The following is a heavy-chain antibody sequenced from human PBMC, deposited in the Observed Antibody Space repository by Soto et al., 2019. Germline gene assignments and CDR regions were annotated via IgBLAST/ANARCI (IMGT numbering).Heavy chain of an antibody. J-gene: IGHJ4*02. CDR3: AREYYDILTGYYPGVFDY. CDR2: IYYSGST. D-gene: IGHD3-9*01. V-gene: IGHV4-59*01. Sequence: SEARSLTCTVSGGSISSYYWRWIRQPPGKGLEWIGYIYYSGSTNYNPSLKSRVTISVDTSKNQFSLKLSSVTAADTAVYYCAREYYDILTGYYPGVFDYWGQGTLVTVS. CDR1: GGSISSYY.